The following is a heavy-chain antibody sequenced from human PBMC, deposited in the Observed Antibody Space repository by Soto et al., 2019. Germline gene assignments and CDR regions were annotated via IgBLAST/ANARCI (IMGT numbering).Heavy chain of an antibody. J-gene: IGHJ4*02. D-gene: IGHD6-25*01. Sequence: QVELQESGPRLVKSSGTLSLTCEVSSGSISTGNWWSWVRQPPGKGLEWIGEIYYTGATNYNPSLKSRVAMTIDKSKDQFYVTLTSATAADTAGYYCARVFSSGSGWMYYFDFWGQGILVSVSS. V-gene: IGHV4-4*02. CDR1: SGSISTGNW. CDR2: IYYTGAT. CDR3: ARVFSSGSGWMYYFDF.